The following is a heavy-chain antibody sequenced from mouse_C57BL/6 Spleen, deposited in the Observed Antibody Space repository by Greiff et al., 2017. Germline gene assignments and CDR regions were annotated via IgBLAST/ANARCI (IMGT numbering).Heavy chain of an antibody. CDR3: AVYYGSSYTRFAY. CDR1: GYTFTSYW. V-gene: IGHV1-69*01. CDR2: IDPSDSYT. D-gene: IGHD1-1*01. Sequence: QVQLQQPGAELVMPGASVKLSCKASGYTFTSYWMHWVKQRPGQGLEWIGEIDPSDSYTNYNQKFKGKSTLTVDKSSSTAYMQLSSLTSEDSAVYYCAVYYGSSYTRFAYWGQGTLVTVSA. J-gene: IGHJ3*01.